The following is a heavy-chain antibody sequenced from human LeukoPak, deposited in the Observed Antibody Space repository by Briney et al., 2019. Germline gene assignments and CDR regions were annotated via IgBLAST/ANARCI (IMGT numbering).Heavy chain of an antibody. CDR3: ARSSSGWFLFDAFDI. D-gene: IGHD6-19*01. Sequence: GGSLRLSCAASGFTFSSYAMHWVRQAPGKGLEWVAVISYDGSNKYYADSVKGRFTISRDNSKNTLYLQMNSLRAEDTAVYYCARSSSGWFLFDAFDIWGQGTMVTVSS. CDR2: ISYDGSNK. J-gene: IGHJ3*02. CDR1: GFTFSSYA. V-gene: IGHV3-30*04.